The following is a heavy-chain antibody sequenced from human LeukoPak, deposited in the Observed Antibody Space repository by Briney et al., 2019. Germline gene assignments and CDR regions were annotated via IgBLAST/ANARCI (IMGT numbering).Heavy chain of an antibody. D-gene: IGHD3-10*01. J-gene: IGHJ5*02. CDR1: GYNFTSYW. V-gene: IGHV5-51*01. CDR3: ARLLWFGEPSNWFDP. CDR2: IYPGDSDT. Sequence: AGESPKISCKGSGYNFTSYWIGWVRQMPGKGLEWMGMIYPGDSDTRYSPSFQGQVTMSADKSISTAYLQWSSLKASDTAMYYCARLLWFGEPSNWFDPWGQGTLVTVSS.